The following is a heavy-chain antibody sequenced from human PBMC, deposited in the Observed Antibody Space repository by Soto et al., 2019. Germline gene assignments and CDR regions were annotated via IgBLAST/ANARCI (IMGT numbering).Heavy chain of an antibody. CDR3: ARSSPVVTAP. D-gene: IGHD2-21*02. V-gene: IGHV4-31*03. CDR2: IYYSGST. Sequence: SETLSLTCTVSGGSISSGGYYWSWIRQHPGKGLEWIGYIYYSGSTYYNPSLKSRITISVDTSKNQFSLKLSSVTAADTAVYYCARSSPVVTAPWGQGTLVTRLL. CDR1: GGSISSGGYY. J-gene: IGHJ5*02.